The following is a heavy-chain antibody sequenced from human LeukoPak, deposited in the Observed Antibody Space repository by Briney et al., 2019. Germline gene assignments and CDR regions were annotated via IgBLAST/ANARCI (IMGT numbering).Heavy chain of an antibody. CDR3: VKGFYTPMVLFDY. V-gene: IGHV3-64D*09. CDR1: GFTFSSYA. CDR2: ISDNGGST. Sequence: HPGGSLRLSCSASGFTFSSYAMHWVRQAPGKGLEYVSAISDNGGSTYYADSVKGRFTISRDNSKNTLYLQMSSLRAEDTAVYYCVKGFYTPMVLFDYWGQGTLVTVSS. J-gene: IGHJ4*02. D-gene: IGHD5-18*01.